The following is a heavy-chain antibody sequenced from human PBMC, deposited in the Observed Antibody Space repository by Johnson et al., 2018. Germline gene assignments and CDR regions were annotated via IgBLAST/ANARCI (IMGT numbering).Heavy chain of an antibody. CDR2: ISWNSGSI. CDR1: GFTFDDYA. V-gene: IGHV3-9*01. CDR3: AKDIRFSGPKGAYDFYYYMDV. D-gene: IGHD3-3*01. Sequence: QLVESGGGLVQPGGSLRLSCAASGFTFDDYAMHWVRQAPGKGLEWVSGISWNSGSIGYADSVKGRFTISRDNAKNSLYLQMNSLRAEDTALYYCAKDIRFSGPKGAYDFYYYMDVWGKGTTVTVSS. J-gene: IGHJ6*03.